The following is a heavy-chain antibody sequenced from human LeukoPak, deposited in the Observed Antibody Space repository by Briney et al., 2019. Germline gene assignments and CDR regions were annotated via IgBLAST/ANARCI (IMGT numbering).Heavy chain of an antibody. V-gene: IGHV3-74*01. D-gene: IGHD4-23*01. Sequence: PGGSLRLSCAASGFTFSSYWMHWVRQAPGEGLVWVSRINSDGSSTNYADSVKGRFTISRDNAKNTLYLQMNSLRAEDTAVYYCARVRWGWLPDYWGQGTLVTVSS. CDR3: ARVRWGWLPDY. CDR2: INSDGSST. CDR1: GFTFSSYW. J-gene: IGHJ4*02.